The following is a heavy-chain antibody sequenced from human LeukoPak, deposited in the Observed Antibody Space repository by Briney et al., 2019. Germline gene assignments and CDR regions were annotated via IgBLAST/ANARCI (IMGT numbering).Heavy chain of an antibody. J-gene: IGHJ6*03. CDR2: IIPIFGTA. CDR1: GGTFSSYA. Sequence: SVKVFCKASGGTFSSYAISWVRQAPGQGLEWMGGIIPIFGTANYAQKFQGRVTITTDESTSTAYMELSSLRSEDTAVYYCATIGGGSGSRYYYYYMDVWGKGTTVTVSS. D-gene: IGHD3-10*01. CDR3: ATIGGGSGSRYYYYYMDV. V-gene: IGHV1-69*05.